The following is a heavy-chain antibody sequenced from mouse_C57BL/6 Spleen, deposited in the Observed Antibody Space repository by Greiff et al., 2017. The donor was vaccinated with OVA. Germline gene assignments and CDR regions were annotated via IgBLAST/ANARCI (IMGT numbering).Heavy chain of an antibody. D-gene: IGHD2-1*01. CDR1: GYTFTSYW. V-gene: IGHV1-61*01. Sequence: VQLQQPGAELVRPGSSVKLSCKASGYTFTSYWMDWVKQRPGQGLEWIGNIYPSDSETHYNQKFKDKATLTVDKSSSTAYMQLSSLTSEDSAVYYCARGGLGNYNYWGQGTTLTVSS. CDR2: IYPSDSET. CDR3: ARGGLGNYNY. J-gene: IGHJ2*01.